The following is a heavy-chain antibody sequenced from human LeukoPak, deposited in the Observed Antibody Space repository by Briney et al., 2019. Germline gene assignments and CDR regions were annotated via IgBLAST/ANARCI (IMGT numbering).Heavy chain of an antibody. J-gene: IGHJ6*03. V-gene: IGHV1-69*05. Sequence: SVKVSCKASGGTFSTYTITWVRQAPGQGLEWMGGIIPVFGTQNYAQKFQGRVTVATDESTSTAYLELSSLRSEDTAIYYCARVDRYNYYLDLWGKGTTVTVSS. CDR1: GGTFSTYT. CDR2: IIPVFGTQ. CDR3: ARVDRYNYYLDL.